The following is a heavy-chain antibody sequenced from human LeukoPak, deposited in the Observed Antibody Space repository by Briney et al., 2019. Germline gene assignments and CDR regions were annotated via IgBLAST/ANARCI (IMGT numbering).Heavy chain of an antibody. J-gene: IGHJ4*02. CDR1: GYTFTSFA. D-gene: IGHD6-13*01. Sequence: ASVKVSCKASGYTFTSFAIHWVRQAPGQRLEWMGWINTGNGNTKYSQKFQGRVTITRDTSASTAYIELSSLRSEDTAVYYCAREPVDRTAAGVNWGQGTLVTVSS. CDR2: INTGNGNT. CDR3: AREPVDRTAAGVN. V-gene: IGHV1-3*04.